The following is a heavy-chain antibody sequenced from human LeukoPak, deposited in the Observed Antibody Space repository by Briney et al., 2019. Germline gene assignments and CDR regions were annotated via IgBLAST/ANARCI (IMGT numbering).Heavy chain of an antibody. CDR3: AREGCSGGSCYAPD. CDR1: GGSISSYY. Sequence: SETLSLTCTVSGGSISSYYWSWIRQPAGKGLEWIGRIYTSGSTNYNPSLKSRVTMSVDTSKNQFSLKLSSVTAADTAVYYCAREGCSGGSCYAPDWGQGTLVTVSS. D-gene: IGHD2-15*01. J-gene: IGHJ4*02. CDR2: IYTSGST. V-gene: IGHV4-4*07.